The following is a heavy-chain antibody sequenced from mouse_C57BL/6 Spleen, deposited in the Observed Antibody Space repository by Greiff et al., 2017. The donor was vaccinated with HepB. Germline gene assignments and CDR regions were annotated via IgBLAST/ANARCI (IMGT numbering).Heavy chain of an antibody. V-gene: IGHV1-85*01. Sequence: VQLQESGPELVKPGASVKLSCKASGYTFTSYDINWVQQRPGQGLEWIGWIYPRDGSTKYHEKFKGKATLTVDTSSSTAYMELHSLTSEDSAVYFCARGTTVVPMDYWGQGTSVTVSS. CDR3: ARGTTVVPMDY. CDR1: GYTFTSYD. CDR2: IYPRDGST. J-gene: IGHJ4*01. D-gene: IGHD1-1*01.